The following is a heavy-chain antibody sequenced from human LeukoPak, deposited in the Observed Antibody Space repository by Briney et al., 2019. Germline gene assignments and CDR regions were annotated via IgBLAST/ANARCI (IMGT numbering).Heavy chain of an antibody. V-gene: IGHV3-23*01. D-gene: IGHD3-16*02. J-gene: IGHJ4*02. CDR2: ISGSGGST. Sequence: GASLRLSCAASGFTFSSYAMSWVRQAPGKGLEWVSAISGSGGSTYYADSVKGRFTISRDNSKNTLYLQMNSLRAEDTAVYYCAKVYDYVWGSYRDLDYWGQGTLVTVSS. CDR3: AKVYDYVWGSYRDLDY. CDR1: GFTFSSYA.